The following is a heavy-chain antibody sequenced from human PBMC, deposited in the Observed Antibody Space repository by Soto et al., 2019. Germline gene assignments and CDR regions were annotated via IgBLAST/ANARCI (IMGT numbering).Heavy chain of an antibody. D-gene: IGHD3-22*01. CDR3: ARDQLYYNDISGRPLNAFDV. Sequence: PGGSLRLSCAASGFTFDDYGMSWVRQAPGKGLEWVSYIGIGSSTKYYADSVKGRFTISRDNAKNSLYLQMNSLRAEDTAVYYCARDQLYYNDISGRPLNAFDVWGQGTMVTVSS. CDR2: IGIGSSTK. J-gene: IGHJ3*01. V-gene: IGHV3-48*01. CDR1: GFTFDDYG.